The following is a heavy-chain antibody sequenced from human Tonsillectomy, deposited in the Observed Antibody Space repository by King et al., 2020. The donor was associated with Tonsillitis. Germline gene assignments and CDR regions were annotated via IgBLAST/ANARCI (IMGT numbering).Heavy chain of an antibody. Sequence: VQLVESGGGVVQPGGSLRLSCAASGFTFSSYGMHWVRQAPGKGLEWVAFIRYDGSNKYYADSVKGRFIISRDNSKNTLYLQMNSLRAEDTAVYYCAKIPWEGVESDYWGQGTLVTVSS. V-gene: IGHV3-30*02. CDR2: IRYDGSNK. CDR3: AKIPWEGVESDY. CDR1: GFTFSSYG. J-gene: IGHJ4*02. D-gene: IGHD1-26*01.